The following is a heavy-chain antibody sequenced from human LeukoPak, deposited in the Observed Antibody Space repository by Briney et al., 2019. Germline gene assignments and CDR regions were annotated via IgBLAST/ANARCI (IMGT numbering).Heavy chain of an antibody. CDR2: IRSKANSYAT. V-gene: IGHV3-73*01. CDR1: GFTFSGSA. CDR3: AKDNWGFSYYYDSSGYQLDY. Sequence: GGSLRLSCAASGFTFSGSAMHWVRQASGKGLEWVGRIRSKANSYATAYAASVKGRFTISRDDSKNTLYLQMNSLRAEDTAVYYCAKDNWGFSYYYDSSGYQLDYWGQGTLVTVSS. J-gene: IGHJ4*02. D-gene: IGHD3-22*01.